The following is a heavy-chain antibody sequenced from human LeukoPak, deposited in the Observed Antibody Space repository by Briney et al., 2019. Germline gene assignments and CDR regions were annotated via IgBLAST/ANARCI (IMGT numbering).Heavy chain of an antibody. CDR2: ISSSSSYI. Sequence: GGSLRLSCAASGFSFSDYSMNWVRQAPGKGLEWVSSISSSSSYIYYADSVKGRFTISRDNAKNSLYLQMNSLRAEDTAVYYCARDEATMVRGHDYWGQGTLVTVSS. CDR3: ARDEATMVRGHDY. J-gene: IGHJ4*02. CDR1: GFSFSDYS. V-gene: IGHV3-21*01. D-gene: IGHD3-10*01.